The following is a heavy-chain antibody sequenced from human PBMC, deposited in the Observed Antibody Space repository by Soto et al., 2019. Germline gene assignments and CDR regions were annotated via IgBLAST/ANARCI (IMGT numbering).Heavy chain of an antibody. D-gene: IGHD3-10*01. Sequence: GGSLRLSCAASGFTFDDYAMHWVRQAPGKGLEWVSGISWNSGSIGYADSVKGRFTISRDNAKNSLYLQMNSLRAEDTALYYCAKDSNYGSGSYNWFDPWGQGTLVTVSS. CDR1: GFTFDDYA. CDR3: AKDSNYGSGSYNWFDP. J-gene: IGHJ5*02. V-gene: IGHV3-9*01. CDR2: ISWNSGSI.